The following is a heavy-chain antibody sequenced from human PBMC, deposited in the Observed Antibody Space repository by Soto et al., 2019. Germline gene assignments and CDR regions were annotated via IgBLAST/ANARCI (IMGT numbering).Heavy chain of an antibody. CDR3: AREGEVLRYFDWLLPYYYYGMDV. CDR1: GFTFSSYG. V-gene: IGHV3-33*01. D-gene: IGHD3-9*01. Sequence: PGGSLRLSCAASGFTFSSYGMHWVRQAPGKGLEWVAVIWYDGSNKYYADSVKGRFTISRDNSKNTLYLQMNSLRAEDTAVYYCAREGEVLRYFDWLLPYYYYGMDVWGQGTTVTVSS. CDR2: IWYDGSNK. J-gene: IGHJ6*02.